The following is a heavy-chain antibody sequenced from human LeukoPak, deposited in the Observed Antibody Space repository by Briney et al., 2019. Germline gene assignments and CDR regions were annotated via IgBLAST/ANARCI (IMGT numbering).Heavy chain of an antibody. CDR3: ARDFWGAYRVDYFDY. Sequence: GGSLRLSCAASAFTVTNNWMSWVRRAQGKGREWVANIKQDGSGTYYVESVRGRFTISRDNAKKSLYLQMNSMRAEDTAVYYCARDFWGAYRVDYFDYWGQGTLVTVSS. CDR1: AFTVTNNW. V-gene: IGHV3-7*01. J-gene: IGHJ4*02. CDR2: IKQDGSGT. D-gene: IGHD3-3*01.